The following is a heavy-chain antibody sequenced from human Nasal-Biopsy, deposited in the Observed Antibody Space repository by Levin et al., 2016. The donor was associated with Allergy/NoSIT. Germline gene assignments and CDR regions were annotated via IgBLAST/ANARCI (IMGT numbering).Heavy chain of an antibody. CDR1: GFTFGTFN. V-gene: IGHV3-21*01. CDR3: ARDSNWANAMDV. Sequence: GGSLRLSCAASGFTFGTFNMNWVCQAPGKGLEWLSSIRGGNYNKNYADSVRGRFTISRDDARKSVYLQMDGLRPEDTAVYYCARDSNWANAMDVWGQGTKVTVSS. CDR2: IRGGNYNK. D-gene: IGHD6-13*01. J-gene: IGHJ6*02.